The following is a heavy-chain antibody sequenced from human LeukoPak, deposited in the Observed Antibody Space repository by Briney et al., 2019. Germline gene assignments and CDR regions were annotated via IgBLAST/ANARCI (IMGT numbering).Heavy chain of an antibody. J-gene: IGHJ4*02. CDR1: GFTFDDYA. Sequence: PGGSLRLSCAASGFTFDDYAMHWVRQAPGKGLEWVSGISWNSGSIGYADSVKGRFTISRDNAKNSLYLQMDSLRGEDTAVYYCAGGALDYWGQGTLVTVSS. CDR3: AGGALDY. D-gene: IGHD3-16*01. CDR2: ISWNSGSI. V-gene: IGHV3-9*01.